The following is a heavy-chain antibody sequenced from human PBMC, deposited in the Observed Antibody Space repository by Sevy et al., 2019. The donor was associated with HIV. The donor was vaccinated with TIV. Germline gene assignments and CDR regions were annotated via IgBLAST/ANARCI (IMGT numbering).Heavy chain of an antibody. CDR3: ARRGGSGWYYFDY. D-gene: IGHD6-19*01. V-gene: IGHV1-18*04. CDR2: ISAYNGNT. CDR1: GYTFTSYG. Sequence: ASVKVSCKASGYTFTSYGISWVRQAPGQGREWMGWISAYNGNTNYPQKLQGRVTMTTDTSKSTAYMELRRLRSDDTAVYYCARRGGSGWYYFDYWGQRTLVTVSS. J-gene: IGHJ4*02.